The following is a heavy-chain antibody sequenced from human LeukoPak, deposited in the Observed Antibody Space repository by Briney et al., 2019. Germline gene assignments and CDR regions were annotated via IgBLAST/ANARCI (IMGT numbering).Heavy chain of an antibody. CDR3: AKRIAGDY. D-gene: IGHD6-13*01. V-gene: IGHV3-23*01. CDR1: GFTLSSYA. J-gene: IGHJ4*02. Sequence: GGSLRLSCAASGFTLSSYAMSWVRQGPGKGLEWVSAISVSGNTYHAGSVKGRFTISRDSSKNTLYLQMNSLRAEDTAVYYCAKRIAGDYWGQGTLVTVSS. CDR2: ISVSGNT.